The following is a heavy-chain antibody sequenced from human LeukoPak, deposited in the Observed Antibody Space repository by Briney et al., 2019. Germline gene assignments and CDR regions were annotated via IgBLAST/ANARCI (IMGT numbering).Heavy chain of an antibody. CDR3: AKDLEQSYSGWSASYDA. CDR2: ISSGAGTT. V-gene: IGHV3-23*01. D-gene: IGHD6-19*01. Sequence: PGGPLRLSCVASGFAFSNYAMSWVRQLPGKRLEWVSAISSGAGTTGYAESVRGRFTISRGNSRSTMYLQMNSLRAEDTAVYYCAKDLEQSYSGWSASYDAWGRGTLVTVSS. J-gene: IGHJ4*02. CDR1: GFAFSNYA.